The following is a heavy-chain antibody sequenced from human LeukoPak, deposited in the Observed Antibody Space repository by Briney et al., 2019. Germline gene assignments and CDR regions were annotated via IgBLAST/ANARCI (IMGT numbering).Heavy chain of an antibody. Sequence: GGSLRLSCAASGFTFSSYSMNWVHQAPGKGLEWVSSISSSSSYIYYADSVKGRFTISRDNAKSSLYLQMNSLRAEDTAVYYCASTYYYDSSGSTFQHWGQGTLVTVSS. CDR2: ISSSSSYI. J-gene: IGHJ1*01. CDR3: ASTYYYDSSGSTFQH. V-gene: IGHV3-21*01. CDR1: GFTFSSYS. D-gene: IGHD3-22*01.